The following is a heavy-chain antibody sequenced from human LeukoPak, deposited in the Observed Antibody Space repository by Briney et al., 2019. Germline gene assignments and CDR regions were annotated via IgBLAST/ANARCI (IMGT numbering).Heavy chain of an antibody. CDR3: AKGSVNYDILTGSYFDY. V-gene: IGHV3-53*01. Sequence: GGSLRLSCVASGFTVSSNYMSWVRQAPGKGLEWVSVIYSGGSTYYADSVKGRFTISRDNSKNTLYLQMNSLRAEDTAVYYCAKGSVNYDILTGSYFDYWGQGTLVTVSS. CDR2: IYSGGST. CDR1: GFTVSSNY. J-gene: IGHJ4*02. D-gene: IGHD3-9*01.